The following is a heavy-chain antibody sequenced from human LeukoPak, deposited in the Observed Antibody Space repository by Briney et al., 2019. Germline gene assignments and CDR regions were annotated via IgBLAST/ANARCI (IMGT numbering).Heavy chain of an antibody. J-gene: IGHJ4*02. CDR3: ARDRVVVPAARSFGY. D-gene: IGHD2-2*01. V-gene: IGHV1-2*02. CDR1: GYTFTGYY. Sequence: ASVKVTCNASGYTFTGYYMHWVRQAPGQGLEWMGWINPNSGGTNYAQKFQGRVTMTRDTSISTAYMELSRLRSDDTAVYYCARDRVVVPAARSFGYWGQGTLVTVSS. CDR2: INPNSGGT.